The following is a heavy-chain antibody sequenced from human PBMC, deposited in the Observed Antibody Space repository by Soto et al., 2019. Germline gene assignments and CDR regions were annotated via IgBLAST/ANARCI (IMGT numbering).Heavy chain of an antibody. CDR3: AKDQSNSNPLYYFDF. D-gene: IGHD3-22*01. CDR1: GFTFSIYA. J-gene: IGHJ4*02. Sequence: HPGGSLRLSCAASGFTFSIYAMTWVRQSPGKGLEWVSSMSRTGDNTYYADSVKGRFTISRDNSKNTLYLQMNGLRAEDTAIYYCAKDQSNSNPLYYFDFWGPGTLVTVSS. V-gene: IGHV3-23*01. CDR2: MSRTGDNT.